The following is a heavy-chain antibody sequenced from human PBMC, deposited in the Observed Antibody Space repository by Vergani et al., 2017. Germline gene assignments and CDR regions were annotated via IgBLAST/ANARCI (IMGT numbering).Heavy chain of an antibody. CDR2: IHYSENT. V-gene: IGHV4-59*08. CDR3: ARGTLGNYYDNSGYSHVVPEY. D-gene: IGHD3-22*01. J-gene: IGHJ4*02. CDR1: FDSIRNLY. Sequence: QVQLQESGPGLVKSSETLSLTCSVSFDSIRNLYCNWIRQPPGKGLEWIGSIHYSENTNYNPSLKTRVTISVDTSKNQFSLKLSSVTAADTAVYYCARGTLGNYYDNSGYSHVVPEYWGQGTLVTVSS.